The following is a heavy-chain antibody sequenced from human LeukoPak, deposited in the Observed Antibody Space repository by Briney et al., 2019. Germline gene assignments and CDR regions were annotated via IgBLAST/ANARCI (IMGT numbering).Heavy chain of an antibody. Sequence: GGSLRLSCAASGFTFSSYAMSWVRQAPGKGLEWVSAISGSGGSTYYADSVKGRFTISRDNSKNTLYLQMNSLRAEDTAVYYCARDRFVVVPAEGYYYGMDVWGQGTTVTVSS. CDR3: ARDRFVVVPAEGYYYGMDV. CDR1: GFTFSSYA. J-gene: IGHJ6*02. CDR2: ISGSGGST. V-gene: IGHV3-23*01. D-gene: IGHD2-2*01.